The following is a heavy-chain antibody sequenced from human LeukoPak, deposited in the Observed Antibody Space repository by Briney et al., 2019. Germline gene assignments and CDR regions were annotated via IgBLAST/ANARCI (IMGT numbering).Heavy chain of an antibody. Sequence: ASVKVSCKASGYTFTDYYVYWVRQAPGQGLEWMGWINPNSGDTNSAQNFQGRVTMTRDTSTSTAYMELRSLRSDDTAVYYCARDPTSAGYSSGWYFDYWGQGTLVTVSS. CDR2: INPNSGDT. CDR3: ARDPTSAGYSSGWYFDY. CDR1: GYTFTDYY. V-gene: IGHV1-2*02. J-gene: IGHJ4*02. D-gene: IGHD6-19*01.